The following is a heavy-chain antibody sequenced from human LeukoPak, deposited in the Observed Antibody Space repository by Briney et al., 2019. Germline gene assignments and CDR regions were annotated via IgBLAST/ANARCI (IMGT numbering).Heavy chain of an antibody. Sequence: ASVKVSCKTSGYTFTSYGISWLRQAPGQGLEWMGWISAYKGDTDYAQKFQGRVTVTRDTSTSTAYMELRSLRSDDTAVYYCARKAGEVWGELDYWGQGTLVTVSS. D-gene: IGHD3-16*01. CDR3: ARKAGEVWGELDY. CDR1: GYTFTSYG. V-gene: IGHV1-18*01. CDR2: ISAYKGDT. J-gene: IGHJ4*02.